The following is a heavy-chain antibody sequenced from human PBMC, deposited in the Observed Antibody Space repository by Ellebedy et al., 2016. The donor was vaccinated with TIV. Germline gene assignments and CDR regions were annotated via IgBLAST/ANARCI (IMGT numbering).Heavy chain of an antibody. J-gene: IGHJ3*02. D-gene: IGHD2-15*01. CDR3: ATLGYCSGGSCYSYAFDI. CDR1: GFTFSSYA. V-gene: IGHV3-21*04. Sequence: GGSLRLSXAASGFTFSSYAMSWVRQAPGKGLEWVSSISSSSSYIYYADSVKGRFTISRDNAKNSLYLQMNSLRAEDTALYYCATLGYCSGGSCYSYAFDIWGQGTMVTVSS. CDR2: ISSSSSYI.